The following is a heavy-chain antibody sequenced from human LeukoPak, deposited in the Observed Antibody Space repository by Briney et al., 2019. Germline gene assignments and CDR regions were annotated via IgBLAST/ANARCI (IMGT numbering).Heavy chain of an antibody. Sequence: SQTLSLTCAVSGGSISSGGYSWSWIRQPPGKGLEWIGYICHSGSTYYNPSLKSRVTISVDRSKNQFSLKLSSVTAADTAVYYCARGISNWFDPWGQGTLVTVSS. V-gene: IGHV4-30-2*01. J-gene: IGHJ5*02. CDR2: ICHSGST. CDR1: GGSISSGGYS. CDR3: ARGISNWFDP. D-gene: IGHD3-3*01.